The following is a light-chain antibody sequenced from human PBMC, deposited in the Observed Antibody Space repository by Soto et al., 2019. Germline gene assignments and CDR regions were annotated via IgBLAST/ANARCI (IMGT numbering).Light chain of an antibody. CDR1: RLETKT. V-gene: IGLV3-21*02. Sequence: SYELTQPPSVSVAPGQTARVSCGGNRLETKTVFWYQQKPGQAPVLVVRDDSVRPSGIPERFSGSNSGGTATLTITGVDAGDDADYYCQVWDSLSDHHVFGPGTKLTVL. J-gene: IGLJ1*01. CDR2: DDS. CDR3: QVWDSLSDHHV.